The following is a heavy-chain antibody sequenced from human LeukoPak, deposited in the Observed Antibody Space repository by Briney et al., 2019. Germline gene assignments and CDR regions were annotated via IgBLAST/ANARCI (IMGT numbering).Heavy chain of an antibody. J-gene: IGHJ4*02. CDR1: GFTFSSYS. V-gene: IGHV3-48*01. Sequence: PGGSLRLSCAASGFTFSSYSMNWVRQAPGKGLEWVSYISSSSSTIYYADSVKGRFTISRDNAKNSLYLQMNSLRAEDTAVYYCARVVGPSWLDYWGQGTLVTVSS. CDR3: ARVVGPSWLDY. CDR2: ISSSSSTI. D-gene: IGHD1-26*01.